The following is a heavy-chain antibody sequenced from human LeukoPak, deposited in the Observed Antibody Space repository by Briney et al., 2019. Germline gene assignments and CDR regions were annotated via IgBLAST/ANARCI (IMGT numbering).Heavy chain of an antibody. CDR2: INHSGST. CDR3: ARHSSYDYVWGSSRFDAFDI. J-gene: IGHJ3*02. Sequence: SETLSLTCAVYGGSFSGYYWSWIRQPPGKGLEWIGEINHSGSTNYNPSLKSRVTISVDTSKNQFSLKLSSVTAADTAVYYCARHSSYDYVWGSSRFDAFDIWGQGTMVTVSS. CDR1: GGSFSGYY. V-gene: IGHV4-34*01. D-gene: IGHD3-16*01.